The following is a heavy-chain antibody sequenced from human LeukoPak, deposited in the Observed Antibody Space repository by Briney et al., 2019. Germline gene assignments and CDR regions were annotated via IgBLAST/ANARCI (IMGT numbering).Heavy chain of an antibody. J-gene: IGHJ4*02. D-gene: IGHD1-26*01. CDR1: GFTFSSYW. Sequence: GGSLRLSCAASGFTFSSYWMSWVRQAPGKGLEWVAVISYDGSNKYYADSVKGRFTISRDNSKNTLYLQMNSLRAEDTAVYYCARDRVRIVGATLDYWGQGTLVTVSS. V-gene: IGHV3-30-3*01. CDR2: ISYDGSNK. CDR3: ARDRVRIVGATLDY.